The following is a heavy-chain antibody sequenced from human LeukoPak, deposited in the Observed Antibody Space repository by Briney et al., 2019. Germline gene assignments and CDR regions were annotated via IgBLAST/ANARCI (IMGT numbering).Heavy chain of an antibody. Sequence: SETLSLTCTVSGGSISSYYWSWIRQPAGKGLEWIGRIYTSGSTNYNPSLKSRVTISVDTSKNQFSLKLSSVTAADTAVYYCARDRIVGATGEGYYYYGMDVWGQGTTVTVSS. CDR1: GGSISSYY. CDR2: IYTSGST. J-gene: IGHJ6*02. CDR3: ARDRIVGATGEGYYYYGMDV. D-gene: IGHD1-26*01. V-gene: IGHV4-4*07.